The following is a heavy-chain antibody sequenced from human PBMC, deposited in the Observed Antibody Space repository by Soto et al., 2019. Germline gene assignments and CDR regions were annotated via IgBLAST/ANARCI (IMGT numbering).Heavy chain of an antibody. Sequence: QVQLQESGPGLVKPSQTLSLTCTVSVGSISSGGYYWSWIRQHPGKGLEWIGYIYYSGSTYYNPSLKSRVTISVHTSKTQFPLKRSSVTAADTAVYYCARASVVKAALRQRSNWFDPWGQGTLVTGSS. J-gene: IGHJ5*02. CDR1: VGSISSGGYY. CDR2: IYYSGST. V-gene: IGHV4-31*03. D-gene: IGHD2-15*01. CDR3: ARASVVKAALRQRSNWFDP.